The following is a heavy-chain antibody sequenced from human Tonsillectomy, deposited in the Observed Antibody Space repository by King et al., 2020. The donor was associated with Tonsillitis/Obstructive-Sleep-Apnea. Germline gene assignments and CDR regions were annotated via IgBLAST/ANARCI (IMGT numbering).Heavy chain of an antibody. CDR2: IYPGDSDT. Sequence: VQLVESGAEVKKPGESLKISCKGSGYRFTSYWIGWVRQMPGKGLEWMGIIYPGDSDTRYSPSFRGPVTISADKSISTAYLQWSSLKASDTAIYYCARLLGLTTVTTWAFDYWGQGTLVTVSS. D-gene: IGHD4-11*01. V-gene: IGHV5-51*01. CDR1: GYRFTSYW. CDR3: ARLLGLTTVTTWAFDY. J-gene: IGHJ4*02.